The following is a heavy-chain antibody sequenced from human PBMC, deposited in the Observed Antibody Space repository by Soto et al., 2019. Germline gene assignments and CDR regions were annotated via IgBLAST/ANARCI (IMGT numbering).Heavy chain of an antibody. CDR1: GGSISSGNYY. D-gene: IGHD3-3*01. CDR2: ISYSGST. J-gene: IGHJ4*02. CDR3: ARGLTIFGVVLFDY. Sequence: SETLSLTCTVSGGSISSGNYYWSWIRQPPGKGLEWIGFISYSGSTYYNASLKSRVTISVDTSKNQFSLNLSSVTAADTAVYYCARGLTIFGVVLFDYSGQGTLVTVSS. V-gene: IGHV4-30-4*02.